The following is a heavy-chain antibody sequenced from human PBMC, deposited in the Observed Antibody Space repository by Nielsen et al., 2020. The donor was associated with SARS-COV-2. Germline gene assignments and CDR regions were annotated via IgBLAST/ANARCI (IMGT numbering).Heavy chain of an antibody. Sequence: WIRQPPGKGLEWIGYIYYSGSTYYNPSLKSRVTISVDTSKNQFSLKLSSVTAADTAVYYCARVLVRGVLDYWGQGTLVTVFS. D-gene: IGHD3-10*01. J-gene: IGHJ4*02. CDR3: ARVLVRGVLDY. V-gene: IGHV4-31*02. CDR2: IYYSGST.